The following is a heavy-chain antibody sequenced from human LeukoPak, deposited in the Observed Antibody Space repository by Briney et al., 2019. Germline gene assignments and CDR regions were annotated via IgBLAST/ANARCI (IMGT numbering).Heavy chain of an antibody. CDR1: GGSISSYY. Sequence: SETLSLTCTVSGGSISSYYWSWIRQPPGKGLEWIGYIYYSGSTNYNPSLKSRVTISVDTSKNQFSLKLGSVTAADTAVYYCARAYCGGDCYHRVDAFDIWGQGTMVTVSS. J-gene: IGHJ3*02. V-gene: IGHV4-59*01. D-gene: IGHD2-21*02. CDR3: ARAYCGGDCYHRVDAFDI. CDR2: IYYSGST.